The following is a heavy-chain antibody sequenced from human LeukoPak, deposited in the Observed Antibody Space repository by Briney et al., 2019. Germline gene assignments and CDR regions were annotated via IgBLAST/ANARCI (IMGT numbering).Heavy chain of an antibody. CDR1: GFTVSSNY. D-gene: IGHD2-2*01. CDR2: IYSGGST. V-gene: IGHV3-66*02. J-gene: IGHJ4*02. CDR3: ARGQLPRYYFDY. Sequence: GGSLRLSCADSGFTVSSNYMSWVRQAPGKGLEWVSVIYSGGSTYYADSVKGRFTISRDNSKNTLYLQMNSLRAEDTAVYYCARGQLPRYYFDYWGQGTLVTVSS.